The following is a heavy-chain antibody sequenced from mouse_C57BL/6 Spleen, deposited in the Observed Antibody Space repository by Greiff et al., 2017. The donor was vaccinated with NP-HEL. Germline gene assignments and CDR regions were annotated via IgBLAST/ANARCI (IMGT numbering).Heavy chain of an antibody. V-gene: IGHV2-2*01. J-gene: IGHJ4*01. Sequence: VQLQESGPGLVQPSQSLSITCTVSGFSLPSSGVHWVRQSPGKGLEWLGVIWSGGSTDYNAAFISRLSISKDNSKSQVFFKMNSLQADDTAIYYCARNFGYDYDDYAMDYWGQGTSVTVSS. CDR1: GFSLPSSG. CDR2: IWSGGST. CDR3: ARNFGYDYDDYAMDY. D-gene: IGHD2-4*01.